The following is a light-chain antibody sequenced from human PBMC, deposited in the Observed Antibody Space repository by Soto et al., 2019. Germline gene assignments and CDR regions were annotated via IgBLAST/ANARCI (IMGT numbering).Light chain of an antibody. Sequence: DIQLTQSPSTLSTSVGDRVTISCRASQSISSWLAWYQQKPGKAPKLLIYNTSNLASGVPPRFGGSGSGTEFTLTISSLQPDYFATYYCQYWSDSCWTFGQGTKVEIK. CDR2: NTS. V-gene: IGKV1-5*03. CDR3: QYWSDSCWT. J-gene: IGKJ1*01. CDR1: QSISSW.